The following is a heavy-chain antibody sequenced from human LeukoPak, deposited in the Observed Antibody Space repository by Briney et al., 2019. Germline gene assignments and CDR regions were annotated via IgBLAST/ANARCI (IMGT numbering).Heavy chain of an antibody. CDR2: INPNSGGT. V-gene: IGHV1-2*02. CDR1: GYTFTGYY. D-gene: IGHD6-6*01. Sequence: ASVKVSCKASGYTFTGYYMHWVRQAPGQGLEWMGWINPNSGGTNYAQKFQGRVTMTRDTSISTAYMELSRLRSDDTAVYYCARENYYSSSTRGLVDYWGQGTLVTVSS. CDR3: ARENYYSSSTRGLVDY. J-gene: IGHJ4*02.